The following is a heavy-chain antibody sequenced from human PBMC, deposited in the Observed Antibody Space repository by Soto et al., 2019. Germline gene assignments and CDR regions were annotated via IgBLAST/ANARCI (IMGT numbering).Heavy chain of an antibody. V-gene: IGHV1-2*02. CDR2: TNPNSGGT. Sequence: ASVKVSCKASGYTFTGYYMHWVRQAPGQGLEWMGWTNPNSGGTNYAQKFQGRVTMTRDTSISTAYMELSRLRSDDTAVYYCARAPYYYDSSGPPSSRGQGTLVTVSS. CDR1: GYTFTGYY. D-gene: IGHD3-22*01. CDR3: ARAPYYYDSSGPPSS. J-gene: IGHJ4*02.